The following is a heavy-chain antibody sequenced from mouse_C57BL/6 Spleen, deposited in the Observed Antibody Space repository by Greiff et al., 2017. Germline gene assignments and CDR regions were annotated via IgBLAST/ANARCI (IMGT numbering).Heavy chain of an antibody. CDR1: GYSITSGYY. J-gene: IGHJ4*01. V-gene: IGHV3-6*01. CDR2: ISYDGSN. Sequence: EVQRVESGPGLVKPSQSLSLTCSVTGYSITSGYYWNWIRQFPGNKLEWMGYISYDGSNNYNPSLKNRISITRDPSKNQFFLKLNSVTTEDTATYYCARVTPSYYYGRSVYAMDYWGQGTSVTVSS. CDR3: ARVTPSYYYGRSVYAMDY. D-gene: IGHD1-1*01.